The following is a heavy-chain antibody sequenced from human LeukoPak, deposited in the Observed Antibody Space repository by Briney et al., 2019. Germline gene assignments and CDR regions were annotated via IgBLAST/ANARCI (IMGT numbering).Heavy chain of an antibody. V-gene: IGHV3-30*02. J-gene: IGHJ4*02. CDR3: ARGVEPLAANTLAY. Sequence: PGGSLRLSCAASGFTFRSYGMHWVRQAPGKGLEWVTFIRYDGNIKNYADSVKGRFTISRDNSKNTLYLQMNSLSPDDTAVYYCARGVEPLAANTLAYWGQGTLVTVSS. CDR1: GFTFRSYG. D-gene: IGHD1-14*01. CDR2: IRYDGNIK.